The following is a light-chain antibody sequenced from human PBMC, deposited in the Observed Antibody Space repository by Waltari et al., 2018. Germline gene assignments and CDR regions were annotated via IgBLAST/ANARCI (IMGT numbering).Light chain of an antibody. V-gene: IGKV3-20*01. Sequence: ENVLTQSPDTLSLSPGEGATLSCRASQTVINNYAACYQKKPGQPPRLLIHDASPRATGVPDRFSGGGSGAHFTLTITRLEPEDSAVYYCQQHADSPLTFGGGSKVEIK. CDR3: QQHADSPLT. CDR2: DAS. CDR1: QTVINNY. J-gene: IGKJ4*01.